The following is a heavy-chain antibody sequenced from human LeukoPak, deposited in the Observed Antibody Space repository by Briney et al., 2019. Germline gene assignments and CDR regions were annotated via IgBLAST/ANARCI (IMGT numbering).Heavy chain of an antibody. J-gene: IGHJ4*02. Sequence: SVKVSCKASGGTFSSYAISWVRQAPGQGLEWRGRIIPILGIANYAQKFQVRVTITADKSTSTTYMDLSILRSEDTAVYYCARDGPSTVTTPLGYWGQGTLVTVSS. CDR2: IIPILGIA. D-gene: IGHD4-17*01. V-gene: IGHV1-69*04. CDR1: GGTFSSYA. CDR3: ARDGPSTVTTPLGY.